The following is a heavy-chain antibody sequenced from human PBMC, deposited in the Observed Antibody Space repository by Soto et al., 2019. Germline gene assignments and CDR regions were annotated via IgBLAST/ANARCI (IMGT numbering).Heavy chain of an antibody. Sequence: QVKLVQSGAEVKKPGSSVKVSCKASGGTFGNSAIIWVRQEPGQGLEWMGGIIPVFGTVNYAQKFEGRVTITADESTSTVFMEMSRLTSEDTSVYYCAKFMAAAGYDSWGQGTLVTVSS. D-gene: IGHD2-15*01. CDR3: AKFMAAAGYDS. CDR2: IIPVFGTV. CDR1: GGTFGNSA. V-gene: IGHV1-69*01. J-gene: IGHJ4*02.